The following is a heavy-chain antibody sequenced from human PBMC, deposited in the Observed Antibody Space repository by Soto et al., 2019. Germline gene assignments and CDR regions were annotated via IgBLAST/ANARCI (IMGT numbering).Heavy chain of an antibody. J-gene: IGHJ5*02. CDR1: GYTFTSYD. CDR2: MNPNSGNT. D-gene: IGHD3-3*01. Sequence: QVQLVQSGAEVKKPGASVKVSCKASGYTFTSYDINWVRQATGQGLEWMGWMNPNSGNTGYAQKFQGRVTMTRNTSISTAYMELSSLRSEDTAVYYCATYGGVSIFGVKRFDPWGQGTLVTVSS. V-gene: IGHV1-8*01. CDR3: ATYGGVSIFGVKRFDP.